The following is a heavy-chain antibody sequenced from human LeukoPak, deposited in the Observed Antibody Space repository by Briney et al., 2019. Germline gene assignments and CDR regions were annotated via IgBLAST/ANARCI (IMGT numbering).Heavy chain of an antibody. CDR3: ARDQWLVDGIYFDY. D-gene: IGHD6-19*01. Sequence: QPGGSLRLSCAASGFTFSSYAMHWVRQAPGKGLEWVAVISYDGSNKYYADSVKGRFTISRDNSKNTLYLQMNSLRAEDTAVYYCARDQWLVDGIYFDYWGQGTLVTVSS. CDR2: ISYDGSNK. J-gene: IGHJ4*02. V-gene: IGHV3-30*04. CDR1: GFTFSSYA.